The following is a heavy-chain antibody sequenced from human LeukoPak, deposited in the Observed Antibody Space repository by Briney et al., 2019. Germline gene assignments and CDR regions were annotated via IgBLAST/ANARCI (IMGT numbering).Heavy chain of an antibody. V-gene: IGHV5-51*01. D-gene: IGHD5-12*01. CDR1: GYSFTSYW. Sequence: GESLKISCQGSGYSFTSYWIGWVRQMPGKGLEWMGIIYPGDSDTRYSPSFQGQVTISADTSISTAYLQWSSLKASDTAMYYCARAHSGYDSDSLGNFDYWGQGTLVTVSS. CDR2: IYPGDSDT. CDR3: ARAHSGYDSDSLGNFDY. J-gene: IGHJ4*02.